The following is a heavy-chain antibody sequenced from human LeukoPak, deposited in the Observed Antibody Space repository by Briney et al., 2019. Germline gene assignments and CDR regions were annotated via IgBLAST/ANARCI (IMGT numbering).Heavy chain of an antibody. V-gene: IGHV3-48*03. J-gene: IGHJ4*02. CDR3: ARDRQQRAPFDY. D-gene: IGHD1-1*01. CDR2: ISSSGSTI. Sequence: GESLGFSFEAPGFTFSSYEMNWFRQAPGKGLKGVSYISSSGSTIYYADSVKGRFTISRDNAKNSLYLQMNSLRAEDTAVYYCARDRQQRAPFDYWGQGTLVTVSS. CDR1: GFTFSSYE.